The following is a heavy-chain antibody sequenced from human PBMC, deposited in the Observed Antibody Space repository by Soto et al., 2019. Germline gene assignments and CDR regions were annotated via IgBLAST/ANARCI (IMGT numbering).Heavy chain of an antibody. J-gene: IGHJ4*02. V-gene: IGHV4-30-2*01. CDR3: AREDSGAFFDC. CDR2: IYSGTT. CDR1: GGSIISGGYS. D-gene: IGHD2-15*01. Sequence: SETLSLTCAVSGGSIISGGYSWSWIRQPPGKGLEWIGYIYSGTTHYNPSLESRVTIAMDRSKNQVSLSLKSVTAADTAVYYCAREDSGAFFDCRGQGTLVAVSS.